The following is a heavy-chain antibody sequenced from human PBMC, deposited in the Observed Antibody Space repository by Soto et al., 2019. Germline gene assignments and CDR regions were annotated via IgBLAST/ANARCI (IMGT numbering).Heavy chain of an antibody. D-gene: IGHD3-3*01. J-gene: IGHJ4*02. V-gene: IGHV3-23*01. CDR2: ISGSGGST. CDR1: GFTFSSYA. Sequence: GGSLRLSCAASGFTFSSYAMSWVRQAPGKGLEWVSAISGSGGSTYYADSVKGRFTISRDNSKNTLYLQMNSLRAEDTAVYYCAKVPLLRFLEWLLYFDYWGQGTLVTVSS. CDR3: AKVPLLRFLEWLLYFDY.